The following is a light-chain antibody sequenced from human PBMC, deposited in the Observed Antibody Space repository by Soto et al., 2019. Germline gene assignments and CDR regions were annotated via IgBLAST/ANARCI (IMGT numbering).Light chain of an antibody. CDR2: RNN. V-gene: IGLV1-47*01. J-gene: IGLJ2*01. CDR3: AAWDDSLSGRRV. Sequence: QSVLTQPPSASGTPGQWVTISCSGSSSNLGSNYVYWYQQLPGTAPKLLIYRNNQRPSGVPDRFSGSKSGTSASLAISGLRSEDEADYDCAAWDDSLSGRRVFGGGTKLTVL. CDR1: SSNLGSNY.